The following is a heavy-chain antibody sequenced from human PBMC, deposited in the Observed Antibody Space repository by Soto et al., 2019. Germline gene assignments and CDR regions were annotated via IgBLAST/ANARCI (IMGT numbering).Heavy chain of an antibody. CDR3: ARDGLRQDYDFWSGYSGCFDY. V-gene: IGHV3-48*02. Sequence: GGSLRLSCAASGFTFSSYSMNWVRQAPGKGLEWVSYISSSSSTIYYADSVKGRFTISRDNAKNSLYLQMNSLRDEDTAVYYCARDGLRQDYDFWSGYSGCFDYWGQGTLVTVSS. CDR2: ISSSSSTI. D-gene: IGHD3-3*01. J-gene: IGHJ4*02. CDR1: GFTFSSYS.